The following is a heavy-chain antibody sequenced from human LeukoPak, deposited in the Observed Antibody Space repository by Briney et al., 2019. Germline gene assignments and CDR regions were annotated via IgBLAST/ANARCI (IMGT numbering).Heavy chain of an antibody. CDR3: ATGIAVAGIFSDY. J-gene: IGHJ4*02. V-gene: IGHV4-39*01. Sequence: SETLSLTCTVSGGSISSSSYYWGWIRQPPGKVLEWIGCIYYIGSTYYNPSLKSRVTISVDTSKNQFSLNLGSVTAADTAVYYCATGIAVAGIFSDYWGQGTLVTVSS. CDR1: GGSISSSSYY. CDR2: IYYIGST. D-gene: IGHD6-19*01.